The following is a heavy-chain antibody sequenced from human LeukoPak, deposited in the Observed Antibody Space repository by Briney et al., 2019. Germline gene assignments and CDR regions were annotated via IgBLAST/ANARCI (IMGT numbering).Heavy chain of an antibody. V-gene: IGHV4-59*01. CDR1: GGSISSYY. CDR3: ARVVYSGYDFRGAMDV. J-gene: IGHJ6*03. Sequence: PSETLSLTCTISGGSISSYYWSWIRQPPGKGLEWIGYIYYTGSTNHNPSLKSRVTLSVDTSKNQFSLKLSSVTAADTAVYYCARVVYSGYDFRGAMDVWGKGTTVTVSS. D-gene: IGHD5-12*01. CDR2: IYYTGST.